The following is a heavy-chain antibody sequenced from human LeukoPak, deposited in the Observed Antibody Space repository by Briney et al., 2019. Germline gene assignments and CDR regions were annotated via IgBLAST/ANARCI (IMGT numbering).Heavy chain of an antibody. J-gene: IGHJ4*02. V-gene: IGHV4-59*08. Sequence: SETLSLTCTVSGGSISNYYWSWIRQPPGKGLEWIGYISYSGSTSYNPSLKSRVTISLDTSKNQFSLKLSSVTAADTAVYYCAGHHPRNTVDFWGQGTLVTVSS. CDR1: GGSISNYY. CDR2: ISYSGST. CDR3: AGHHPRNTVDF. D-gene: IGHD2/OR15-2a*01.